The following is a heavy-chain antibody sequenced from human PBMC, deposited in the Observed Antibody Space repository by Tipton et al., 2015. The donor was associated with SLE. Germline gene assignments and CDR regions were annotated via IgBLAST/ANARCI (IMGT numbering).Heavy chain of an antibody. Sequence: TLSLTCTVSGDSMSTSRSYWVWIRQSPGKGLEWIGSIHHSGSTYYNPSLKSRLTISADMPKNHFSLGLSSVTATDTAIYYCGSGSIFGVISLWGQGTLVTVSS. J-gene: IGHJ4*02. D-gene: IGHD3-3*01. CDR1: GDSMSTSRSY. CDR2: IHHSGST. CDR3: GSGSIFGVISL. V-gene: IGHV4-39*01.